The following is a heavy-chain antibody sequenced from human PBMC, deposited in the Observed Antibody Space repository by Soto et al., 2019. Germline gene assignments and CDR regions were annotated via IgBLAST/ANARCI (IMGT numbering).Heavy chain of an antibody. CDR2: INHSGST. CDR3: ARGYGGPHLGY. Sequence: SETLSLTCAVYGGSFSGYYWSWIRQPPGKGLEWIGEINHSGSTNYNPSLKSRVTISVDTSKNQFSLKLSSVTAADTAVYYCARGYGGPHLGYWGQGTLVTVAS. V-gene: IGHV4-34*01. D-gene: IGHD4-17*01. J-gene: IGHJ4*02. CDR1: GGSFSGYY.